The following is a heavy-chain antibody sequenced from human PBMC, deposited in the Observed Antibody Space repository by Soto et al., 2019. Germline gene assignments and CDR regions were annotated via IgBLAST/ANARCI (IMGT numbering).Heavy chain of an antibody. CDR2: ISISGNT. V-gene: IGHV4-59*01. CDR3: ARGREDFHAGSGPRWMWLAP. Sequence: QVQLQESGPGLVKSSETLSLTCTVSGGSISSDFWSWIRQPPGKGLEWIGYISISGNTDYSPSLKSRPXIXAXTXXTQFSLKRRSVNTADTAVYFCARGREDFHAGSGPRWMWLAPWGQGTLVTVSS. J-gene: IGHJ5*02. D-gene: IGHD3-3*01. CDR1: GGSISSDF.